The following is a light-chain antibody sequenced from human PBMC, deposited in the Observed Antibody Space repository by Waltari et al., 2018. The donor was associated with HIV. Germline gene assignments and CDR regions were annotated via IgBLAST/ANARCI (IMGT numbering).Light chain of an antibody. CDR2: DVS. Sequence: QSALTQPRSVSGSPGQSVTISCTEPRSDAGGYNYVSWYQQHPGKAPKVMIYDVSKRPSGVPDRFSGSKSGNTASLTISGLQAEDEADYYCCSYAGSYIWVFGGGTKLTVL. J-gene: IGLJ3*02. CDR1: RSDAGGYNY. CDR3: CSYAGSYIWV. V-gene: IGLV2-11*01.